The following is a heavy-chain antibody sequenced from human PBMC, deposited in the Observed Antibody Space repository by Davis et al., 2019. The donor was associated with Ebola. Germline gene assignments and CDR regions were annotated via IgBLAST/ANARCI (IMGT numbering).Heavy chain of an antibody. Sequence: SETLSLTCAVYGGSFSGYYWSWIRQPPGKGLEWIGEINHSGSTNYNPSLKSRVTISVDTSKNQFSLKLSSVTAADTTVYYCARGNRGGYYGMDVWGQGTTVTVSS. J-gene: IGHJ6*02. CDR1: GGSFSGYY. CDR2: INHSGST. V-gene: IGHV4-34*01. D-gene: IGHD1/OR15-1a*01. CDR3: ARGNRGGYYGMDV.